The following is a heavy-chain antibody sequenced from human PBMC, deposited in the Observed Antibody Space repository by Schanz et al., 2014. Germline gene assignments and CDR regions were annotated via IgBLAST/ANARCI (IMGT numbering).Heavy chain of an antibody. J-gene: IGHJ6*02. D-gene: IGHD1-26*01. CDR3: ASSSYRLLSYYYAMDV. V-gene: IGHV3-11*01. CDR1: GFTFSDYY. Sequence: QVQLEESGGGLVTPGGSLRLSCAASGFTFSDYYMSWIRQAPGKGLECISYISSRGTTIYYADSVKGRFTISRANAENSRYLQMSSMSAEDTAVYYCASSSYRLLSYYYAMDVWGQGTTVTVSS. CDR2: ISSRGTTI.